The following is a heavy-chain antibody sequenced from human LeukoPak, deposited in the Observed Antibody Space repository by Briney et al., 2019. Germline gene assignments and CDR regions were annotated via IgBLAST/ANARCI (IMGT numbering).Heavy chain of an antibody. CDR1: GFTLSNYW. D-gene: IGHD1-1*01. CDR3: TRARTGTRNAFDI. CDR2: TSDDAITT. V-gene: IGHV3-74*01. Sequence: GGSLRLSCAASGFTLSNYWMHWVRQAPGKGLVWVSRTSDDAITTTHYADSVKGRFTISRANPTISLYLQRESLRPEDMAVCYCTRARTGTRNAFDIWGQGTMVTVSS. J-gene: IGHJ3*02.